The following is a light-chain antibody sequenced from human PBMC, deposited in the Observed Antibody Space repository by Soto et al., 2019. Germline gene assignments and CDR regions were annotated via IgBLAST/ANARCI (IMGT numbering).Light chain of an antibody. J-gene: IGLJ3*02. CDR3: QSYDSSLSGSL. CDR1: SSNIGAGYD. Sequence: QSVLTQPPSVSGAPGQRVTISCTGSSSNIGAGYDVQWYQQLPGTAPKLLIYGNNNRPSGVPDRFSGSKSGTSASLAITGLQAEDEADYYCQSYDSSLSGSLFGGGTKVTVL. V-gene: IGLV1-40*01. CDR2: GNN.